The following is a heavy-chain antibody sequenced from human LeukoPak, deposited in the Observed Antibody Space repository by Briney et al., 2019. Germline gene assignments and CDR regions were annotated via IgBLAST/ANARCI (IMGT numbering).Heavy chain of an antibody. J-gene: IGHJ4*02. D-gene: IGHD6-13*01. CDR3: AARVSSSWYSFDY. CDR1: GYSFTSYW. V-gene: IGHV5-51*01. CDR2: IYPGDSDT. Sequence: GESLRISCKGSGYSFTSYWIGWVRQMPGKGLEWMGIIYPGDSDTRYSPSFQGQVTISADKSISTAYLQWSSLKASDTAMYYCAARVSSSWYSFDYWGQGTLVTVSS.